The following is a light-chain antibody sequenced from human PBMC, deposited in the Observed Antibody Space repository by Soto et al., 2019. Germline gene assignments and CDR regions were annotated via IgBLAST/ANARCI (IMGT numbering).Light chain of an antibody. CDR1: PIISSW. J-gene: IGKJ2*01. V-gene: IGKV1-5*01. CDR2: DAS. Sequence: DIQMTQSPSTLSASVGDRVTSTGRASPIISSWLAWYQQKPGKAPMLLIYDASSLESGVPSRFRGSGSGTEFTLTISSLQPDDFATYYCQQYNSYGYTFGQGTKLEIK. CDR3: QQYNSYGYT.